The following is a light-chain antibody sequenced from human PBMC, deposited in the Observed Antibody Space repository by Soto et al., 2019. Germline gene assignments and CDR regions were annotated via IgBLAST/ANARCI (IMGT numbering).Light chain of an antibody. V-gene: IGKV3-20*01. CDR3: QQDGNSPLYT. Sequence: EIVLTQSPGTLSLSPGERATLSCRASQSVSSSSVAWYQQKPGQAPRLLIYGASSRATGIPDRFSGGGSGTDFILTISSLEPEDFAVYHCQQDGNSPLYTFGQGTKLEIK. CDR1: QSVSSSS. CDR2: GAS. J-gene: IGKJ2*01.